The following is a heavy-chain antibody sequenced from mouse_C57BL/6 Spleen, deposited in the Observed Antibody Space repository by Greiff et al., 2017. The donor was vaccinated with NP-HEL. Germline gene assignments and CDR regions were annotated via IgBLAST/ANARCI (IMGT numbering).Heavy chain of an antibody. V-gene: IGHV1-81*01. CDR3: ARSGGTTVVEYFDV. J-gene: IGHJ1*03. Sequence: QVQLQQSGAELARPGASVKLSCKASGYTFTSYGISWVKQRTGQGLEWIGEIYPRSGNTYYNEKFKGKATLTADKSSSTAYMELRSLTSEDSAVYFCARSGGTTVVEYFDVWGTGTTVTVSS. CDR2: IYPRSGNT. CDR1: GYTFTSYG. D-gene: IGHD1-1*01.